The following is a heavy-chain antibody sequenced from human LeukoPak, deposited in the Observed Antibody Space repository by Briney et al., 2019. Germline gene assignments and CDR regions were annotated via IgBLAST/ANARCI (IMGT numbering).Heavy chain of an antibody. CDR1: GGSISSYY. V-gene: IGHV4-59*01. CDR3: ARALAAPDRLYYYYYYMDV. J-gene: IGHJ6*03. CDR2: IYYSGST. Sequence: SESLSLTCTVSGGSISSYYWSWIRQPPGKGLEWIGYIYYSGSTNYNPSLKSRVTISVDTSKNQFSLKLSSVTAADTAVYYCARALAAPDRLYYYYYYMDVWGKGTTVTVSS. D-gene: IGHD6-6*01.